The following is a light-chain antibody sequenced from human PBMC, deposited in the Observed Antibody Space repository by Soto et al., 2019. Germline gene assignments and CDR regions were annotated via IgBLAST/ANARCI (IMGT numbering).Light chain of an antibody. CDR3: QQSYSTLWP. Sequence: DLQMTQSPSSLSASVVDRVTITCWASQNIGRFLNWHQQKPGKAPKLLIYAASSLQSGVPSRFSGSGSGTDFTLTISSLQPEDFATYYCQQSYSTLWPFGQGTKVDIK. CDR1: QNIGRF. CDR2: AAS. V-gene: IGKV1-39*01. J-gene: IGKJ1*01.